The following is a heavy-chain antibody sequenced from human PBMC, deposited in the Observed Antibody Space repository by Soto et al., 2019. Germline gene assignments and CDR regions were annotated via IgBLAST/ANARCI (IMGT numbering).Heavy chain of an antibody. Sequence: PSETLSLTCTVSGGSLTRGGYYWGWIRQHPGRGLEWIGYVYFTGKTYYSPALESRITISVDTSKNQFSLKLSSVTAADTAVYYCARGRGAAADYFDFWGQGTLVTVSS. CDR1: GGSLTRGGYY. D-gene: IGHD6-13*01. CDR3: ARGRGAAADYFDF. J-gene: IGHJ4*02. CDR2: VYFTGKT. V-gene: IGHV4-31*03.